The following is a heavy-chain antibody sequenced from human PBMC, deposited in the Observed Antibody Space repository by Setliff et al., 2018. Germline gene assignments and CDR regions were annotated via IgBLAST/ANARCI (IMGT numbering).Heavy chain of an antibody. Sequence: SETLSLTCTVYGGSFSNYYWSWIRQPPGKGLEWIGEINHSGSTNYNSSLTSRVTISVDTSKNQFSLKLSSVTAADTAVYYCGREVAPLIEGAFDFWGQGTMVTVS. CDR1: GGSFSNYY. D-gene: IGHD2-8*01. V-gene: IGHV4-34*01. CDR3: GREVAPLIEGAFDF. J-gene: IGHJ3*01. CDR2: INHSGST.